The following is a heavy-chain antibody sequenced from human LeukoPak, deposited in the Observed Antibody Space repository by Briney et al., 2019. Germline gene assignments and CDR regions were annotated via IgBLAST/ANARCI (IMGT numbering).Heavy chain of an antibody. J-gene: IGHJ5*02. CDR2: INGDGSST. D-gene: IGHD2-2*01. V-gene: IGHV3-74*01. CDR3: ARDDCSSISCYHNWFDP. Sequence: GGSLRLSCAASGFTFSSYWMHWVRQAPGKGLVWVSRINGDGSSTSYADSVKGRFTISRDNAKNSLYLQMNSLRAEDTAVYYCARDDCSSISCYHNWFDPWGQGTLVTVSS. CDR1: GFTFSSYW.